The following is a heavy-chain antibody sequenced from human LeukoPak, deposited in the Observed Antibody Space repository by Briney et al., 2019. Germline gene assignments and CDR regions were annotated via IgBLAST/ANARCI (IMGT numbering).Heavy chain of an antibody. CDR3: ARGPTFYDILTGYYMGQFDY. J-gene: IGHJ4*02. D-gene: IGHD3-9*01. CDR2: IYYSGST. CDR1: GGSISSSSYY. V-gene: IGHV4-39*01. Sequence: PSETLSLTCTVSGGSISSSSYYWGWIRQPPGKGLEWIGSIYYSGSTYYNPSLKSRVTISVDTSKNQFSLQLNSVTPEDTAVYYCARGPTFYDILTGYYMGQFDYWGQGTLVTVSS.